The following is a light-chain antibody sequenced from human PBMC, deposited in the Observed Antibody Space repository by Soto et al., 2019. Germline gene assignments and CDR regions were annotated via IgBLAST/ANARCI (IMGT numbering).Light chain of an antibody. J-gene: IGKJ1*01. Sequence: DIHMTQSPSTLSASVGDRVTITSRASQSLTTLLAWYQQKPGKAPNLLIYKTASLESGVPSRFSGSGSGTEFTLAISSVQSDDFATYYCQHWTDYSWTCGQGTKVEVK. CDR1: QSLTTL. CDR2: KTA. V-gene: IGKV1-5*03. CDR3: QHWTDYSWT.